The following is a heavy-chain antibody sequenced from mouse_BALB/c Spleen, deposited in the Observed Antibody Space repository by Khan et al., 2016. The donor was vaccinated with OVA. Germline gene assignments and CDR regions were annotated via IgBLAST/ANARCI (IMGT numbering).Heavy chain of an antibody. Sequence: EVKLLETGPGLVKPSQSLSLTCTVTGYSITSDYAWNWIRQFPGDRLEWMGYISSSGSTSYNPSLKSRISITRDTSKNQFFLQLKSVTTEDTATYYCARTHYYGCRDALDYWGRGSSVTVSS. CDR3: ARTHYYGCRDALDY. D-gene: IGHD2-1*01. V-gene: IGHV3-2*02. CDR2: ISSSGST. CDR1: GYSITSDYA. J-gene: IGHJ4*01.